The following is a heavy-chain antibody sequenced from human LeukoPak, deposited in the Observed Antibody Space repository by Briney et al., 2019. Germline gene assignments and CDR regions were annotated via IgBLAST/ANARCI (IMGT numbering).Heavy chain of an antibody. Sequence: PGGSLRLSCAASGFTFSSYGMSWVRQAPGKGLEWVSAISGSGGSTYYADSVKGRFTISRDNSKNTLYLQMNSLRAEDTAVYYCAKDANTGYSSGWYRAYFDYWGQGTLVTVSS. CDR2: ISGSGGST. V-gene: IGHV3-23*01. D-gene: IGHD6-19*01. J-gene: IGHJ4*02. CDR3: AKDANTGYSSGWYRAYFDY. CDR1: GFTFSSYG.